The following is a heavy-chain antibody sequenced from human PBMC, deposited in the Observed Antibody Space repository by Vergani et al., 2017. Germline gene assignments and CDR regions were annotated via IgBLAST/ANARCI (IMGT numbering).Heavy chain of an antibody. Sequence: QVQLQESGPGLVKPSETLSLTCTVSGGSISSYYWSWIRQPPGKGLEWIGYIYYSGSTNYNPSLKSRVTISVDTSKNQFSLKLSSVTAAETAVYYCARDARWYMDVWGKGTTVTVSS. V-gene: IGHV4-59*01. J-gene: IGHJ6*03. CDR1: GGSISSYY. D-gene: IGHD4-23*01. CDR3: ARDARWYMDV. CDR2: IYYSGST.